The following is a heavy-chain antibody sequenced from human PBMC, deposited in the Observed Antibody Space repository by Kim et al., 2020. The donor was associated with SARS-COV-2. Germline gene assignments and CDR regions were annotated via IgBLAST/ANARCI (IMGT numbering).Heavy chain of an antibody. Sequence: SETLSLTCAVSGASMSGYWSWIRQPPGKSPEWIAYVYHIGSASYNPSLKSRATMSIDTSTKHISLKLTSLTAADTAIYYCARLDYGDYDEAFDLWGPGTLVTVSS. CDR3: ARLDYGDYDEAFDL. J-gene: IGHJ3*01. CDR2: VYHIGSA. D-gene: IGHD4-17*01. V-gene: IGHV4-59*08. CDR1: GASMSGY.